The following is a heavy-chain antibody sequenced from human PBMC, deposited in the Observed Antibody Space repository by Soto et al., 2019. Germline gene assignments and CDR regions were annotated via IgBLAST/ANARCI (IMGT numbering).Heavy chain of an antibody. CDR1: GYTFTGYA. V-gene: IGHV1-3*01. CDR3: ARAVAVPADFDY. Sequence: ASVKVSCKASGYTFTGYAMHWVRQAPGQRLEWMGWINAGNGNTKYSQKFQGRVTITRDTSASTAYMELSSLSSEDTAVYYCARAVAVPADFDYWGPGTLVTVS. D-gene: IGHD6-19*01. CDR2: INAGNGNT. J-gene: IGHJ4*02.